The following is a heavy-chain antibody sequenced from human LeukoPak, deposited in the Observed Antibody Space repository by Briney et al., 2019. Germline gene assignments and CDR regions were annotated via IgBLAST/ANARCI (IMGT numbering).Heavy chain of an antibody. CDR2: IYYTGST. V-gene: IGHV4-30-4*07. D-gene: IGHD3-16*02. Sequence: SETLSLTCAVSGGSISRSGYSWSWIRQPPGKGLGWIGYIYYTGSTYYNPSLKSRLTISLDTSKNQFSLKLSSVTAADTAVYYCARVMITFGGVIGNGHNWFDPWGQGTLVTVSS. CDR3: ARVMITFGGVIGNGHNWFDP. J-gene: IGHJ5*02. CDR1: GGSISRSGYS.